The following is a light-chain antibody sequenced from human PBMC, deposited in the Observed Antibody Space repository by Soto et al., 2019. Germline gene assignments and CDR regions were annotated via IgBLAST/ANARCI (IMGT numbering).Light chain of an antibody. J-gene: IGKJ1*01. CDR2: DAS. Sequence: TWRASQSISSWLAWYQQKPGKAPKLLIYDASSLESGVPSRFSGSGTGQEFSLSISSMQPDEFATSNRDPDKSYATIGQGTKVDIK. CDR1: QSISSW. CDR3: DPDKSYAT. V-gene: IGKV1-5*01.